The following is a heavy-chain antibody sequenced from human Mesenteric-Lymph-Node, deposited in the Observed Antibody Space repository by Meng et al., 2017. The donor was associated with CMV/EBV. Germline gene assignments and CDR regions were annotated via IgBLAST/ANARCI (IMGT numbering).Heavy chain of an antibody. V-gene: IGHV3-9*01. J-gene: IGHJ6*02. CDR1: GFTFDEHA. CDR2: VSWNSFTI. Sequence: SLKISCAASGFTFDEHAMHWVRQAPGKGLEWVSGVSWNSFTIGYADSVKGRFTISRDNAENSLYLQMNSLRVEDTALYYCARDWYPSGSYRSQKSYYRGMDVWGQGTTVTVSS. CDR3: ARDWYPSGSYRSQKSYYRGMDV. D-gene: IGHD1-26*01.